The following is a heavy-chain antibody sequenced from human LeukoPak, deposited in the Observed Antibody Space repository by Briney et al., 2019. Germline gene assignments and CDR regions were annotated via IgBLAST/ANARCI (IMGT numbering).Heavy chain of an antibody. D-gene: IGHD6-6*01. CDR2: ISGDGTET. CDR3: AKWKYSNSGIDDY. V-gene: IGHV3-23*01. Sequence: GGSLRLSCTASGLIFRNYAMTWVRQAPRKGLEWVSTISGDGTETFYADSVKGLFTISRDNSKNMLYLQMNSLRAEDTAVYYCAKWKYSNSGIDDYWGQGTLVTVSS. J-gene: IGHJ4*02. CDR1: GLIFRNYA.